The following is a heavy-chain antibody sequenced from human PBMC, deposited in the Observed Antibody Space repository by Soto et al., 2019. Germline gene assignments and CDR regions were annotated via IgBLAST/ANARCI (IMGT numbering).Heavy chain of an antibody. CDR1: GGSFSGYY. D-gene: IGHD6-19*01. J-gene: IGHJ6*02. CDR2: INHSGST. Sequence: SETLSLTCAVYGGSFSGYYWSWIRQPPGKGLEWIGEINHSGSTNYNPSLKSRVTISVDTSKNQFSLKLSSVTAADTAVYYCARGEVAGTYYGMDVWGQGTTVTVSS. V-gene: IGHV4-34*01. CDR3: ARGEVAGTYYGMDV.